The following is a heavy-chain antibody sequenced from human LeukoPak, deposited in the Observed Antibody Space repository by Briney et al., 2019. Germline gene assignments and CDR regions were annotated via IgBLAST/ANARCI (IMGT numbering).Heavy chain of an antibody. CDR2: ITTSGGST. V-gene: IGHV3-23*01. Sequence: GGSLRLSCAASGFTFSSYAMSWVRQAPGKGLEWVSTITTSGGSTYYADSVKGRFTISRDNSKNTLYLQMNSLRAEDTAVYYCAKVWVNYDSSGYYYEGGCFDYWGQGTLVTVSS. CDR3: AKVWVNYDSSGYYYEGGCFDY. D-gene: IGHD3-22*01. J-gene: IGHJ4*02. CDR1: GFTFSSYA.